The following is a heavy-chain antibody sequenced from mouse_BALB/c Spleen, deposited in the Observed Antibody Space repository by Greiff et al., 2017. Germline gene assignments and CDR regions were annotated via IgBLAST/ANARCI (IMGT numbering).Heavy chain of an antibody. CDR2: ISSGSSTL. J-gene: IGHJ2*01. Sequence: EVKLVESGGGLVQPGGSRKLSCAASGFTFSSFGMHWVRQAPEKGLEWVAYISSGSSTLYYADTVKGRFTISRDNPKNTLFLQMTSLRSEDTAMYYCAREDYDLLFDYWGQGTTLTVSS. CDR1: GFTFSSFG. CDR3: AREDYDLLFDY. V-gene: IGHV5-17*02. D-gene: IGHD2-4*01.